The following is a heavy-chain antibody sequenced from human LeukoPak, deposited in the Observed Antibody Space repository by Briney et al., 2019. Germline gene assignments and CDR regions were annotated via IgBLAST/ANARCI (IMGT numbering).Heavy chain of an antibody. CDR3: ARGRNSRLRMGWGYYYYMDV. V-gene: IGHV1-8*03. Sequence: ASVKVSCKASGYTFTSYDINWVRQATGQGLEWMGWMNPNSGNTGYAQKFQGRVTITRNTSISTAYMELSSLRSEDTAVYYCARGRNSRLRMGWGYYYYMDVWGKGTTVTVSS. CDR1: GYTFTSYD. J-gene: IGHJ6*03. CDR2: MNPNSGNT. D-gene: IGHD1-14*01.